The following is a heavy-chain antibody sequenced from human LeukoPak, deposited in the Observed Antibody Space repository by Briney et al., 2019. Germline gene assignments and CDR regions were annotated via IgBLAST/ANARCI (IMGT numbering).Heavy chain of an antibody. CDR1: GVSISTTSYY. V-gene: IGHV4-39*01. Sequence: SETLSLTCTVSGVSISTTSYYWGWIRQTPGKGLEWIGSMLYRGSTYYSPSLRSRVIISVDASKNQFFLTLGAVTAADTAVYYCARQGGWGGALSFFDSWGQGTRVTVSS. J-gene: IGHJ4*02. CDR3: ARQGGWGGALSFFDS. CDR2: MLYRGST. D-gene: IGHD3-16*01.